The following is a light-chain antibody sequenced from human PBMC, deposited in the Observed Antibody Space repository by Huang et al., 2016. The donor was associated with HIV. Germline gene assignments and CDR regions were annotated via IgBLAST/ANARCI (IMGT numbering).Light chain of an antibody. V-gene: IGKV1-33*01. J-gene: IGKJ4*01. CDR1: QDSTNY. Sequence: DIQMTQSPSSLSASVGDRVTITCLASQDSTNYLNWYQQKPGKAPKLLLYDASNLEAGVPSRFSGSGSGTDFTFTISSLQPEDIATYYCQQYDNLPLTFGGGTKVEIK. CDR3: QQYDNLPLT. CDR2: DAS.